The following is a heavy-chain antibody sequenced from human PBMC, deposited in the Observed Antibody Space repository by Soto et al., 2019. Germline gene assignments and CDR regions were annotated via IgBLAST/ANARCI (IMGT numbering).Heavy chain of an antibody. D-gene: IGHD3-3*01. J-gene: IGHJ6*02. CDR1: GFTFSSYW. CDR2: INSDGSST. V-gene: IGHV3-74*01. Sequence: GGSLRLSCAASGFTFSSYWMHWVRQAPGKGLVWVSRINSDGSSTSYADSVKGRFTISRDNAKNTLYLQMNSLRAEDTAVYYCARDLVSFGVAYYYYYGMDVWGQGTTVTVSS. CDR3: ARDLVSFGVAYYYYYGMDV.